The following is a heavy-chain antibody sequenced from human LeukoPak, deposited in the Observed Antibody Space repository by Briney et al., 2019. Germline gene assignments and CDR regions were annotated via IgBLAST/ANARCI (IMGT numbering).Heavy chain of an antibody. CDR3: ARALPVIMSGGSCPDY. CDR1: GFTFSDYY. V-gene: IGHV3-11*04. CDR2: ISGSGRTI. D-gene: IGHD2-15*01. J-gene: IGHJ4*02. Sequence: SGGSLRLSCAASGFTFSDYYINWIRQAPGKGLEWVSYISGSGRTIYYADSVKGRFTISRDNAKNSLYLQMNSLRAEDTAVYYCARALPVIMSGGSCPDYWGQGALVTVSS.